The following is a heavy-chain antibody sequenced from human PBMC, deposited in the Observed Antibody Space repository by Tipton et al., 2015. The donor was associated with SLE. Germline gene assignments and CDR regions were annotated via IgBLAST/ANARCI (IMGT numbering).Heavy chain of an antibody. V-gene: IGHV4-34*01. J-gene: IGHJ5*02. CDR3: ARRGITIFGVAQNWFDP. CDR1: GGSFSGYY. CDR2: INHSGST. Sequence: TLSLTCAVYGGSFSGYYWSWIRQPPGKGLEWIGEINHSGSTNYNPSLKSRVTISVDTSKNQFSLKLSSVTAADTAVYYCARRGITIFGVAQNWFDPWGQGTLVTVSS. D-gene: IGHD3-3*01.